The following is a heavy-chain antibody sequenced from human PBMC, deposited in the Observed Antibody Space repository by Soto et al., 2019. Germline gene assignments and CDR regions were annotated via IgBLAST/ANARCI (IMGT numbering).Heavy chain of an antibody. Sequence: GGSLRLSCTASGFTFGDYAMSWFRQAPGKGLEWVGFIRSKAYGGTTEYAASVKGRFTISRDDSKSIAYLQMNSLKTEDTAVYYCTREAAAGTMGFDYWGQGTLVTVSS. J-gene: IGHJ4*02. CDR1: GFTFGDYA. D-gene: IGHD6-13*01. CDR2: IRSKAYGGTT. V-gene: IGHV3-49*03. CDR3: TREAAAGTMGFDY.